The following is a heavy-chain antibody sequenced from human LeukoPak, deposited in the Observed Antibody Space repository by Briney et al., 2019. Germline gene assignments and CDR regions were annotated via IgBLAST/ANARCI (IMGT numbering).Heavy chain of an antibody. J-gene: IGHJ5*02. Sequence: GESLKISCKASGHSFTNHWVGWVRQMPGIGLEWVGIINFGDSETLYSPSFQGQVTISLDKSISTTYLQWRSLKASDTATYYCATRPYAGSPNWYDPWGQGTLVTVSS. CDR2: INFGDSET. D-gene: IGHD1-26*01. V-gene: IGHV5-51*01. CDR3: ATRPYAGSPNWYDP. CDR1: GHSFTNHW.